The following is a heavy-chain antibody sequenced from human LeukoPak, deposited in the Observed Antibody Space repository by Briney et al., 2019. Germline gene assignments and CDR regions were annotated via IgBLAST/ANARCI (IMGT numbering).Heavy chain of an antibody. D-gene: IGHD5/OR15-5a*01. CDR1: GLTFTSYA. CDR3: AKSVVGFFDY. Sequence: GGSLRLSCVASGLTFTSYAMSWVRQAPGKGLEWVAAISGSDGTTSYSDSVKGRFSISRDKSKNTVFLQMNRLRVDDTAVYFCAKSVVGFFDYWGQGTLVTVSS. J-gene: IGHJ4*02. CDR2: ISGSDGTT. V-gene: IGHV3-23*01.